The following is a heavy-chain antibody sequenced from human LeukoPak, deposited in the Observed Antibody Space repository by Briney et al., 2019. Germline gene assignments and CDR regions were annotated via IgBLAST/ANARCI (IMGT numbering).Heavy chain of an antibody. D-gene: IGHD3-10*01. Sequence: AGGSLRLSCAASGFTFTNYAMHWVRQAPGKGLEWLAFIRFDGSSKYYADFVKGRFTISRDSSKNTLYLQMNSLRPEDTAVYYCARDQAGSGHYADYWGQGTLVTVSS. J-gene: IGHJ4*02. CDR3: ARDQAGSGHYADY. V-gene: IGHV3-30*02. CDR1: GFTFTNYA. CDR2: IRFDGSSK.